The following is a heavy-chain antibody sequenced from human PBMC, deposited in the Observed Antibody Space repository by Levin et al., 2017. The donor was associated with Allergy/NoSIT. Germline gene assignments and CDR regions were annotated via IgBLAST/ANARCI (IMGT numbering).Heavy chain of an antibody. J-gene: IGHJ6*03. D-gene: IGHD1-1*01. CDR2: IYPGDSDT. V-gene: IGHV5-51*01. CDR3: ARRGTRDYYYYMDG. Sequence: LGESLKISCQGSGYSFTSYWIGWVRQLPGKGLEWMGIIYPGDSDTRYSPSFQGQVTISADKSISTAYLQWSSLKASDTAIYYCARRGTRDYYYYMDGWGKGTTVTVSS. CDR1: GYSFTSYW.